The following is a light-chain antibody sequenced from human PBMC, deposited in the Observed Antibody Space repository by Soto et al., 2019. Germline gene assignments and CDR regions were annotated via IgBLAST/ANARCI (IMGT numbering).Light chain of an antibody. CDR1: QDISSW. V-gene: IGKV1-12*01. Sequence: DIQMTQLPSSVSASVGDRVTVTCRASQDISSWLAWYQHKPGKAPKLLIYAASSLQSGVPSRFSVSGSGTDFTLTISSLQPEDFATYYCQQANSFPWTFGQGTKVEIK. CDR2: AAS. J-gene: IGKJ1*01. CDR3: QQANSFPWT.